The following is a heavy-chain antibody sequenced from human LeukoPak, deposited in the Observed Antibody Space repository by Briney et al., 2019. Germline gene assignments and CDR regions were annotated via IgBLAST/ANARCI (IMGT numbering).Heavy chain of an antibody. Sequence: ASVKVSCKVSGYTLTELSMHWVRQAPGKGLEWMGGFDPEDGETIYAQKFQGRVTMTEDTSTDTAYMELSSLRSEDTAVYYCATAGVDIVVVPAAMAFQHWGQGTLVTVSS. CDR1: GYTLTELS. CDR3: ATAGVDIVVVPAAMAFQH. J-gene: IGHJ1*01. D-gene: IGHD2-2*01. CDR2: FDPEDGET. V-gene: IGHV1-24*01.